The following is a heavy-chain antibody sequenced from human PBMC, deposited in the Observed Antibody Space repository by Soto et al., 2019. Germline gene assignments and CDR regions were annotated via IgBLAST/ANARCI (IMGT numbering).Heavy chain of an antibody. D-gene: IGHD3-22*01. CDR1: GFTFSSYG. CDR3: ARSTYYDSSGTSGAGAFDI. Sequence: QVQLVESGGGVVQPGRSLRLSCATSGFTFSSYGMHWVRQAPGKGLEWVAVIWYDGSNQYYADSVKGRFTISRDNSKNTLYLQMNSLRAEDTAVYYCARSTYYDSSGTSGAGAFDIWGQGTMVTVSS. J-gene: IGHJ3*02. CDR2: IWYDGSNQ. V-gene: IGHV3-33*01.